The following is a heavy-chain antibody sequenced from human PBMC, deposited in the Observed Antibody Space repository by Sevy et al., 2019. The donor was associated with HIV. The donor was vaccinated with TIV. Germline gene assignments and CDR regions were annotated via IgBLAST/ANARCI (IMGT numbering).Heavy chain of an antibody. V-gene: IGHV3-72*01. CDR2: TRNKADGYTT. J-gene: IGHJ4*02. CDR3: ATHAGIAAAGRVFDY. Sequence: GGSLRLSFVASGFTFSDHYMEWVRQAPGKGLEWVGRTRNKADGYTTEYAESVKGRFTISRDESKNSLYVQMNSLKAEDTAVYYCATHAGIAAAGRVFDYWGQGTLVTVSS. D-gene: IGHD6-13*01. CDR1: GFTFSDHY.